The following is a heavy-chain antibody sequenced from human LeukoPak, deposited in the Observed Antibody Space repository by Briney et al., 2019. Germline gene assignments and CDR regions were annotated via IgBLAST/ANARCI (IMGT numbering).Heavy chain of an antibody. CDR1: GFTFSSYA. V-gene: IGHV3-23*01. CDR2: ISGSGGGT. CDR3: AKDKLGAGSQSDY. Sequence: GGSLRLSCAASGFTFSSYAMSWVRQAPGKGLEWVSSISGSGGGTYYTDSVQGRFTMSRDNSKNTLSLQMNSLRAEDTALYYCAKDKLGAGSQSDYWGQGTLVTVSS. D-gene: IGHD6-13*01. J-gene: IGHJ4*02.